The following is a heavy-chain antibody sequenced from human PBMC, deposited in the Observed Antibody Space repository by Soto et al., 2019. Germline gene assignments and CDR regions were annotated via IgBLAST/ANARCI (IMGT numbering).Heavy chain of an antibody. D-gene: IGHD5-18*01. V-gene: IGHV4-39*01. Sequence: SETLSLTCTVSGGSISSSSYYWGWIRQPPGKGLEWIGSIYYSGSTYCNPSLKGRVTISVDTSKNQFSLKLSSVTAADTAVYYCARNEWIQLWLQPYYFDYWGQGTLVTVSS. CDR2: IYYSGST. CDR3: ARNEWIQLWLQPYYFDY. J-gene: IGHJ4*02. CDR1: GGSISSSSYY.